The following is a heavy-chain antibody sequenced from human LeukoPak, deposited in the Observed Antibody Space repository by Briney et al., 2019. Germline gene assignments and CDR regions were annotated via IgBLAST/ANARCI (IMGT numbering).Heavy chain of an antibody. Sequence: SETLSLTCAVYGGSFSGYYWSWIRQPPGKGLEWIGEISHSGSTNYNPSLKSRVTISVDTSKNQFSLKLSSVTDADTAVYYCASLDSSYYYDSSGYYYQPGYWGQGTLVTVSS. V-gene: IGHV4-34*01. CDR2: ISHSGST. CDR3: ASLDSSYYYDSSGYYYQPGY. CDR1: GGSFSGYY. D-gene: IGHD3-22*01. J-gene: IGHJ4*02.